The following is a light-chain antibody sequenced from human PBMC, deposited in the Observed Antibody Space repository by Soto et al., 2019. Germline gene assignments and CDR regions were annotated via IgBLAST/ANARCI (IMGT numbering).Light chain of an antibody. V-gene: IGLV2-23*02. CDR2: EAT. CDR3: CSYARSSIVV. CDR1: SSDVGGFNL. J-gene: IGLJ2*01. Sequence: QSALTQPASVSGSPGQSITISCTGTSSDVGGFNLVSWYQQHPGKDPKLIIYEATKRPSGVSNRFSGSKSGNTASMTISGLQAEDEADYFCCSYARSSIVVFGGGTQLTVL.